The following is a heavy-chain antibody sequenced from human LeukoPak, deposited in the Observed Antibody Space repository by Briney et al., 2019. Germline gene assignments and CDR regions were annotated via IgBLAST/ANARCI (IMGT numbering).Heavy chain of an antibody. D-gene: IGHD1-1*01. J-gene: IGHJ6*03. CDR1: GDSFTIRY. CDR3: ARAKNADSYYLDV. CDR2: KYPSGST. Sequence: SETLSLTCTVSGDSFTIRYWSCVRQSPGNGREWIGYKYPSGSTNYNPSLKTRVTISVNSSKNQFSLKLTSVTAADTAVYYCARAKNADSYYLDVWGIGTTVTVSS. V-gene: IGHV4-4*08.